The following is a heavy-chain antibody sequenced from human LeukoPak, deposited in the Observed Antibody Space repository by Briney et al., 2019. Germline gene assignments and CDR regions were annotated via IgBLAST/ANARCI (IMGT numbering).Heavy chain of an antibody. J-gene: IGHJ4*02. CDR2: INHSGST. Sequence: SETLSLTCAVYGGSFSGYYWSWIRQPPGKGLDWIGEINHSGSTTSNPPLKSRVTISVDTSKNQFSRKLSAVTAADTAVYYCARYGDDYGRYGDYWGQGTLVTVSS. CDR3: ARYGDDYGRYGDY. D-gene: IGHD4-17*01. V-gene: IGHV4-34*01. CDR1: GGSFSGYY.